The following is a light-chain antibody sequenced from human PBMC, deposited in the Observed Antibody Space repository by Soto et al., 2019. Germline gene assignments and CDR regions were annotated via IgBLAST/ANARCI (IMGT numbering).Light chain of an antibody. CDR3: QQRRSWPPIT. J-gene: IGKJ5*01. Sequence: ETVLTQSPATLYLSPGERATLSCRASQNIDVYLAWYQQKPGQAPRVLIYDASNRATGIPARFSGSGSGTDFTLTISSLELEDFAVYYCQQRRSWPPITFGQGTRLEMK. CDR2: DAS. V-gene: IGKV3-11*01. CDR1: QNIDVY.